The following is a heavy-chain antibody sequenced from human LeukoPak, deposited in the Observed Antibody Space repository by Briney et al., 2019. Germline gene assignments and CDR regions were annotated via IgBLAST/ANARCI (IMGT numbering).Heavy chain of an antibody. V-gene: IGHV3-23*01. CDR2: ISGSGGST. J-gene: IGHJ5*02. D-gene: IGHD6-13*01. Sequence: GGSLRLSWAASGFTFSSYAMSWVRQAPAKGLEWVSAISGSGGSTYYADSVKGRFTISRDNSKNTLYLQMNSLRAEDTAVYYCAKVSSSSWYTAVNWFDPWGQGTLVTVSS. CDR3: AKVSSSSWYTAVNWFDP. CDR1: GFTFSSYA.